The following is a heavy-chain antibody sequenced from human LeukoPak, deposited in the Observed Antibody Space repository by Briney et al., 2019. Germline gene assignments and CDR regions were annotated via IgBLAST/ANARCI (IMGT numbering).Heavy chain of an antibody. CDR3: ARVSYYDSSGYYFSSYVDY. CDR1: GFTVSSNY. D-gene: IGHD3-22*01. Sequence: QPEGSLRLSCAASGFTVSSNYMSWVRQAPGKGLEWVSVIYSGGSTYYADSVRGRFTISRDNSKNTLYLQMNSLGAEDTAVYYCARVSYYDSSGYYFSSYVDYWGQGTLVTVSS. V-gene: IGHV3-53*01. CDR2: IYSGGST. J-gene: IGHJ4*02.